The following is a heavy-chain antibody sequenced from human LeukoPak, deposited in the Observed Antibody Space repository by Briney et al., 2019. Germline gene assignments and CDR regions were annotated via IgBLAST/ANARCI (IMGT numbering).Heavy chain of an antibody. CDR2: ISSSGDYI. Sequence: GGSLRLSCAASGFTFSSYSINWVRQAPEKGLEWVSSISSSGDYIYYVDSVKGRFTISRDNAKNSLYLQMNSLRAEDTAVYYCARDTGDYGSGNYYSPPEGKTYFYYYGMDVWGQGTTVTVSS. CDR1: GFTFSSYS. V-gene: IGHV3-21*01. J-gene: IGHJ6*02. D-gene: IGHD3-10*01. CDR3: ARDTGDYGSGNYYSPPEGKTYFYYYGMDV.